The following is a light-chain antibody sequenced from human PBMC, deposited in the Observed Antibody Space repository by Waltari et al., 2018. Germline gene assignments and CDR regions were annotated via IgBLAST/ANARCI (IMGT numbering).Light chain of an antibody. Sequence: QSVVTQPPSASGAPGQRVTIPCSGNSSNAGSNSITWSQQLPGTAPKVVMYDIDRRPSGVPDRFSGSRSGTTASLTISGLQSEDEADYYCSVWDDSLSGPVFGGGTKLTVL. V-gene: IGLV1-44*01. CDR3: SVWDDSLSGPV. J-gene: IGLJ2*01. CDR1: SSNAGSNS. CDR2: DID.